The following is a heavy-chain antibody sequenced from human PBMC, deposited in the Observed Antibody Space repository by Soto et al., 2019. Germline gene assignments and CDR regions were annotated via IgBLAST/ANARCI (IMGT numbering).Heavy chain of an antibody. CDR1: GYSFTNYW. CDR2: IFPPDSNT. CDR3: ARRPVGAHKRYFDY. V-gene: IGHV5-51*01. D-gene: IGHD1-26*01. J-gene: IGHJ4*02. Sequence: GESLKISCKGSGYSFTNYWIGWVRQMPGKGLEWMGMIFPPDSNTIYSPAFQGQVTISADKSITTAYLQWSSLKASDSAMYYRARRPVGAHKRYFDYWGQGTLVTVSS.